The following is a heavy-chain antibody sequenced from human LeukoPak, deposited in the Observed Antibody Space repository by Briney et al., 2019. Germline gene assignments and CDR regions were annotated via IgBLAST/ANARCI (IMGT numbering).Heavy chain of an antibody. CDR1: GFTVTSNY. CDR3: ARGAAGNFLDY. Sequence: PGGSLRLSCAASGFTVTSNYMSWVRQAPGNGLEWVSVIYISDSTYYTDSVKGRFTISRDNSKNMVYLQMNSLRAEDTAVYYCARGAAGNFLDYWGQGTLVTVSS. CDR2: IYISDST. V-gene: IGHV3-53*01. J-gene: IGHJ4*02. D-gene: IGHD6-25*01.